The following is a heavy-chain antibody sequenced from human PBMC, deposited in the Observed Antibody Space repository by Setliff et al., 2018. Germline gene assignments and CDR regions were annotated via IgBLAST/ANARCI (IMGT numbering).Heavy chain of an antibody. CDR1: GGTFSSYG. CDR2: INTNTGNP. Sequence: ASVKVSCKASGGTFSSYGISWVRQAPGQGLEWMGWINTNTGNPVYAQGFTGRLVFSLDTSVNTAFVQISSLKAEDTAVYYCARDGGNGVDYWGQGTLVTVSS. CDR3: ARDGGNGVDY. J-gene: IGHJ4*02. V-gene: IGHV7-4-1*02. D-gene: IGHD3-16*01.